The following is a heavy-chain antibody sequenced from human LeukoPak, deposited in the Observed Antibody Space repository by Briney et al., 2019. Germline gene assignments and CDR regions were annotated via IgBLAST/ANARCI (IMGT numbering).Heavy chain of an antibody. V-gene: IGHV1-18*01. CDR3: ARGYYYDSSGYSDFDY. Sequence: ASVKVSCKASGYTFTSYDINWVRQATGQGLEWMGWISAYNGNTNYAQKLQGRVTMTTDTSTNTAYMELRSLRSDDTAVYYCARGYYYDSSGYSDFDYWGQGTLVTVSS. D-gene: IGHD3-22*01. J-gene: IGHJ4*02. CDR2: ISAYNGNT. CDR1: GYTFTSYD.